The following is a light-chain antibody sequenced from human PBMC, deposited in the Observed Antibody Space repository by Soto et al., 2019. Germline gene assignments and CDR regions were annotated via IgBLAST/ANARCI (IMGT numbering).Light chain of an antibody. CDR1: RSVSNY. J-gene: IGKJ5*01. CDR3: QQRSNWPIT. V-gene: IGKV3-11*01. CDR2: DAS. Sequence: ELILTQCPATLSLGQSVSAXFCGRASRSVSNYLAWYQQKPGQAPRLLIYDASSRPTDIPARFSGSGSGTDFTLTISSLEPEDFALYYCQQRSNWPITFGQGTRLEIK.